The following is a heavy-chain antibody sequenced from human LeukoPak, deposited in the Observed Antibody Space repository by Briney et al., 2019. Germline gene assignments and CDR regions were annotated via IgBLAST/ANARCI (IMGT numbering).Heavy chain of an antibody. CDR2: ISSSSSTI. J-gene: IGHJ4*02. CDR3: ARGGDYGDLRYFDY. Sequence: GGSLRLSCAASGFSFSTYTMNWVRQAPGKGLDWVSYISSSSSTIYYADSVKGRFTISRDNANNSLYLQMNSLRDEDTAVYYCARGGDYGDLRYFDYWGQGTLVTVSS. V-gene: IGHV3-48*02. CDR1: GFSFSTYT. D-gene: IGHD4-17*01.